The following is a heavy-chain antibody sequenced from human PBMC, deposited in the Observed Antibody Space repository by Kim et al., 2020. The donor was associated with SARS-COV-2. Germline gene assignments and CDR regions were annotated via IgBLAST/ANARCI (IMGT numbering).Heavy chain of an antibody. CDR3: ARSGEPQSYYYYYYGMDV. CDR2: IYSGGST. V-gene: IGHV3-66*01. D-gene: IGHD3-10*01. Sequence: GGSLRLSCAASGFTVSSNYMSWVRQAPGKGLEWVSVIYSGGSTYYADSVKGRFTISSDNSKNKLYLQMNSVRAEDTAVYYCARSGEPQSYYYYYYGMDVWGQGGTVSVSS. J-gene: IGHJ6*02. CDR1: GFTVSSNY.